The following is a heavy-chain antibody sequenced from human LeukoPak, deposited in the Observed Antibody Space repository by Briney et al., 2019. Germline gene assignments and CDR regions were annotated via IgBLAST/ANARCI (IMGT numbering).Heavy chain of an antibody. CDR1: GFTFSSYS. CDR2: ITSTSNTI. CDR3: ARGGFYSDY. Sequence: GGSLRLSCAASGFTFSSYSMNWVRQAPGKGLEWVSSITSTSNTIYYADSVKGRFTISRDNAKNLLYLQMNSLRAEDTAIYYCARGGFYSDYWGQGTLVTVSS. D-gene: IGHD1-14*01. V-gene: IGHV3-48*01. J-gene: IGHJ4*02.